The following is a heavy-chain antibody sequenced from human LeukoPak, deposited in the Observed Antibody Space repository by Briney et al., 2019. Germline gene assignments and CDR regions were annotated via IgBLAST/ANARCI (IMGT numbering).Heavy chain of an antibody. V-gene: IGHV1-2*02. CDR1: GYTFTCYY. CDR2: INPNSGGT. J-gene: IGHJ5*02. D-gene: IGHD5-18*01. Sequence: GASVKVSCKASGYTFTCYYMHWVRQAPGQGLEWMGWINPNSGGTNYAQKFQGRVTMTRDTSISTAYMELSRLRSYDTAVYYWAREAVDTAMAHWFDPWGQGSLVTVSS. CDR3: AREAVDTAMAHWFDP.